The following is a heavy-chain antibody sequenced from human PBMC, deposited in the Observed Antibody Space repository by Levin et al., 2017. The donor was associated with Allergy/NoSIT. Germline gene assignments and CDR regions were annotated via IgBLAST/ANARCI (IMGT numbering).Heavy chain of an antibody. Sequence: GGSLRLSCAASGFTFSSYSMSWVRQAPGKGLEWVSSISSASSYISYADSVKGRFTISRDNAKNSLHLQMNSLRAEDTAVYYCARGRDGYNQADYWGQGTLVTVSS. CDR2: ISSASSYI. CDR3: ARGRDGYNQADY. J-gene: IGHJ4*02. V-gene: IGHV3-21*01. CDR1: GFTFSSYS. D-gene: IGHD5-24*01.